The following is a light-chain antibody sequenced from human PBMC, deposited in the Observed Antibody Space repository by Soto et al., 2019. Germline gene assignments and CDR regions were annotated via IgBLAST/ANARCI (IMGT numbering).Light chain of an antibody. J-gene: IGKJ1*01. Sequence: IAVSLYKATLSVSPGDRVTLSCRASQSVNSYLAGYQQKPGQAPRRVIYGASSRATGIPARFSGSGSGTEFTLTISSLQSEDFTVYCCPHSKIWPNPFGQGTKVAIK. CDR2: GAS. V-gene: IGKV3-15*01. CDR1: QSVNSY. CDR3: PHSKIWPNP.